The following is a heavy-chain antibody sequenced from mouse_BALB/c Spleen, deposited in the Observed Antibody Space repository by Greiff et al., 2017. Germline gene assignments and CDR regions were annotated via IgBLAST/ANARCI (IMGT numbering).Heavy chain of an antibody. Sequence: EVKLEESGGGLVQPGGSMKLSCVASGFTFSNYWMNWVRQSPEKGLEWVAEIRLKSNNYATHYAESVKGRFTISRDDSKSSVYLQMNNLRAEDTGIYYCTRHYGSNYAMDYWGQGTSVTVSS. CDR2: IRLKSNNYAT. D-gene: IGHD1-1*01. J-gene: IGHJ4*01. CDR1: GFTFSNYW. CDR3: TRHYGSNYAMDY. V-gene: IGHV6-6*02.